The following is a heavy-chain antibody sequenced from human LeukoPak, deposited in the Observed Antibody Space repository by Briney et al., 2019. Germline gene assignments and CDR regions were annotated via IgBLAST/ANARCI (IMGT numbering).Heavy chain of an antibody. V-gene: IGHV4-39*07. D-gene: IGHD2-2*01. Sequence: SETLSLTCTVSGGSISSSSYYWGWIRQPPGKGLEWIGSIYYSGSTYYNPSLKSRVTISVDTSKNQFSLKLSSVTAADTAVYYCARPYCSSTSCPFDPWGQGTLVTVFS. CDR1: GGSISSSSYY. CDR2: IYYSGST. J-gene: IGHJ5*02. CDR3: ARPYCSSTSCPFDP.